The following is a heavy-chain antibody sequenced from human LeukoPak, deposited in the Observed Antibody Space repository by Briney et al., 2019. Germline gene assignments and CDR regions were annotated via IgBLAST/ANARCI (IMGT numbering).Heavy chain of an antibody. Sequence: GASVKVSCKASGYIFINYGISWVRQAPGQGLEWMGWINTNTGNPTYAQGFTGRFVFSLDTSVSTAYLQISSLKAEDTAVYYCAGDPRGFGYSSGYDYYFDYWGQGTLVTVSS. V-gene: IGHV7-4-1*02. CDR1: GYIFINYG. CDR3: AGDPRGFGYSSGYDYYFDY. CDR2: INTNTGNP. J-gene: IGHJ4*02. D-gene: IGHD5-12*01.